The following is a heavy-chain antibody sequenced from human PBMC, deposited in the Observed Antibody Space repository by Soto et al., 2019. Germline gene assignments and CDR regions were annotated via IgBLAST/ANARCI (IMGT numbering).Heavy chain of an antibody. V-gene: IGHV1-2*04. D-gene: IGHD2-21*01. CDR2: INPNSGGT. CDR3: ARQGAVILRMQNGLDL. Sequence: ASVKVSCKGSGYTFTGHYMHWVRQAPGQGLEWMGWINPNSGGTKYAQKFQGWVTMTRDTSISTAYMELSRLKSDDTAVYYCARQGAVILRMQNGLDLWGPGTMVTVSS. J-gene: IGHJ3*01. CDR1: GYTFTGHY.